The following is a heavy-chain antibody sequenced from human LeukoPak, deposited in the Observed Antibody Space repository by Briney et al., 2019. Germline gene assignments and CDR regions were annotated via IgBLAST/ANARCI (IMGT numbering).Heavy chain of an antibody. D-gene: IGHD2-2*02. Sequence: GGSLRLSCAASGFTFSSYAMSWVRQAPGRGLEWVSAISGSGGSTYYADSVKGRFTISRDNSKNTLYLQMNSLRAEDTAVYYCAKDLFSQDTYYFDYWGQGTLVTVSS. CDR3: AKDLFSQDTYYFDY. V-gene: IGHV3-23*01. CDR1: GFTFSSYA. CDR2: ISGSGGST. J-gene: IGHJ4*02.